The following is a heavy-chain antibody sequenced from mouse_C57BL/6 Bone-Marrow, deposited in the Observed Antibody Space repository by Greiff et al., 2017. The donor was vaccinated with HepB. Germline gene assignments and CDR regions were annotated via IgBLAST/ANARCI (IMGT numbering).Heavy chain of an antibody. V-gene: IGHV1-55*01. CDR2: IYPGSGST. CDR1: GYTFTSYW. CDR3: ARPIYYDYDGGSYWYFDV. J-gene: IGHJ1*03. D-gene: IGHD2-4*01. Sequence: QVQLQQPGAELVKPGASVKMSCKASGYTFTSYWITWVKQRPGQGLEWIGDIYPGSGSTNYNEKFKSKATLTVDTSSSTAYMQLSRLTSEDSAVYYCARPIYYDYDGGSYWYFDVWGTGTTVTVSS.